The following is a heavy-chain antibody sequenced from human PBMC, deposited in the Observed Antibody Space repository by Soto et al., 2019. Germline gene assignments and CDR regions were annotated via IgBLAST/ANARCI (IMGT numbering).Heavy chain of an antibody. CDR2: ISPGGRYT. D-gene: IGHD2-21*01. CDR3: SRGGGGGDFDH. V-gene: IGHV3-11*05. Sequence: GSLKISRASSGFSFIDYLMSWIRQAPGKGLEFISYISPGGRYTNYGDSVKGRFTISRDNANNSLLLQVNTLSDEDTAVYYCSRGGGGGDFDHWGQGTLVTVTS. J-gene: IGHJ4*02. CDR1: GFSFIDYL.